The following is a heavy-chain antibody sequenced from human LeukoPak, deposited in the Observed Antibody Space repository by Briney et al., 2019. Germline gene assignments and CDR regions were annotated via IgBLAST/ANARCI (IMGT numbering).Heavy chain of an antibody. CDR1: GGSFSGYY. V-gene: IGHV4-34*01. CDR3: ARGRFLEWLLRFDP. Sequence: SETLSLTCAVYGGSFSGYYWSWIRQPPGKGLEWIGEINHSGSTNYNPSLKSRVTISVDMSKNQFSLKLSSVTAADTAVYYCARGRFLEWLLRFDPWGQGTLVTVSS. J-gene: IGHJ5*02. CDR2: INHSGST. D-gene: IGHD3-3*01.